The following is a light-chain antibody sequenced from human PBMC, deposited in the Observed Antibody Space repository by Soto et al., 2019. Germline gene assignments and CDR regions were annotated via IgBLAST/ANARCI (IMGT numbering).Light chain of an antibody. CDR1: QSVSSN. J-gene: IGKJ4*01. V-gene: IGKV3D-15*01. Sequence: EIVMTQSPPTLSVSPGERATLSCRASQSVSSNLGWYQQKPGQSPRLLIYGASTRATGIPVRFSGSGSGTEFTLTISSLQSEDFAIYYCQQYDNWPLTFGGGTKVDIK. CDR3: QQYDNWPLT. CDR2: GAS.